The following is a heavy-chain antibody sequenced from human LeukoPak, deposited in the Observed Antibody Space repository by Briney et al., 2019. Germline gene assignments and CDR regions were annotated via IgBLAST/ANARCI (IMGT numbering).Heavy chain of an antibody. CDR3: ARGGSGNWNAPFDY. D-gene: IGHD1-1*01. J-gene: IGHJ4*02. V-gene: IGHV3-21*01. CDR1: GFTFSSFS. CDR2: ISSSGSYM. Sequence: AGGSLRLSCAASGFTFSSFSMNWVRQAPGKGLEWVSSISSSGSYMYYADSVKGRFTISRDNAKNSLYLQLNSLGAEDTAVYYCARGGSGNWNAPFDYWGQGILVTVSS.